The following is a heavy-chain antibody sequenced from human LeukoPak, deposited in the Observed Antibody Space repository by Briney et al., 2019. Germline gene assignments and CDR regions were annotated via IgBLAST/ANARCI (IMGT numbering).Heavy chain of an antibody. V-gene: IGHV5-51*01. Sequence: GESLKISCKASGFRFTDYWIGWVRQMPGKGLEWMGIIYPDDSDTRYSPSFQGQITISADKSISTAYLQWSSLKASDTAMYYCARRRDERGYKDIFDIWGQGTMVTVSS. J-gene: IGHJ3*02. CDR3: ARRRDERGYKDIFDI. CDR1: GFRFTDYW. CDR2: IYPDDSDT. D-gene: IGHD5-18*01.